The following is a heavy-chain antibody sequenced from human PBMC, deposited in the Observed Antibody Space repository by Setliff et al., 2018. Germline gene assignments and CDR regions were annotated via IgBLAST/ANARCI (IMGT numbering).Heavy chain of an antibody. Sequence: PSETLSLTCTVSDGSINIYYWNWIRQPAGKGLEWIGRVHSSGSTIYNPSLKSRVTMSLDTSKNQFSLTLNSVTAADTAVYYCATRRSEAVAGREDNWLGPWGQGILVTVSS. CDR1: DGSINIYY. V-gene: IGHV4-4*07. CDR2: VHSSGST. D-gene: IGHD6-19*01. J-gene: IGHJ5*02. CDR3: ATRRSEAVAGREDNWLGP.